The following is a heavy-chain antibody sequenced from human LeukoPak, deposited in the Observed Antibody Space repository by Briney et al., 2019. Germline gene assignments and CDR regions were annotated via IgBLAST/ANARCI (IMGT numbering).Heavy chain of an antibody. CDR3: ARAFTGTSRRYGDYWFDP. D-gene: IGHD4-17*01. CDR2: INPNSGGT. Sequence: ASVKVSCKASGGTFSSYANSWLRQAPGQGLEWMGWINPNSGGTNYAQNFQGRVTMTRDTSISTAYMELTRLRSDDTAIYYCARAFTGTSRRYGDYWFDPWGQGTLVTVSS. CDR1: GGTFSSYA. V-gene: IGHV1-2*02. J-gene: IGHJ5*02.